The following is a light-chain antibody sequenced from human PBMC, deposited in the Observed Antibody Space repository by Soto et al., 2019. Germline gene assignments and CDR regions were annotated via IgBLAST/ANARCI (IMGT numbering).Light chain of an antibody. V-gene: IGLV1-36*01. CDR3: AAWDDSLNGFYV. Sequence: QSVLTQPLSVSDAPRQRVTISCSGSSSNIGNNAVNWYQQLPGKAPKLLIYYDDLLPSGVSDRFSGSKSGTSASLAISGLQSEDEADYYCAAWDDSLNGFYVFGTGTKVTVL. CDR1: SSNIGNNA. J-gene: IGLJ1*01. CDR2: YDD.